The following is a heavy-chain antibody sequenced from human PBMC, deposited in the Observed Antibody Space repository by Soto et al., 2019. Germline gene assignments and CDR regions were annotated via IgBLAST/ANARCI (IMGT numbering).Heavy chain of an antibody. V-gene: IGHV3-30*03. CDR2: ISYDGSNK. CDR1: GFTFSSYG. Sequence: QVQLVESGGGVVQPGRSLRLSCAASGFTFSSYGMHWVRQAPGKGLEWVAVISYDGSNKYYADSVKGRFTSSRDNSKKTLYLQMNSLGAEDTAVYYGARGGIAVDGTPPGMDVLGQGTTVTVSS. D-gene: IGHD6-19*01. J-gene: IGHJ6*02. CDR3: ARGGIAVDGTPPGMDV.